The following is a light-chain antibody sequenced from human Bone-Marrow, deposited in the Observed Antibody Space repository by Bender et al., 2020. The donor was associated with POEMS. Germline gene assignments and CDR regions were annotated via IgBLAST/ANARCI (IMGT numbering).Light chain of an antibody. Sequence: QSALTQPRSVSGSPGQSVTISCTGSSSDVGAYNYVSWYQHHPGKAPKLIIYAVSDRPSAISNRFSGSKAGNTATLTISGLQAEDEAVYFCSSYASDNRFVFGTGTEVTVL. CDR2: AVS. CDR1: SSDVGAYNY. CDR3: SSYASDNRFV. J-gene: IGLJ1*01. V-gene: IGLV2-11*01.